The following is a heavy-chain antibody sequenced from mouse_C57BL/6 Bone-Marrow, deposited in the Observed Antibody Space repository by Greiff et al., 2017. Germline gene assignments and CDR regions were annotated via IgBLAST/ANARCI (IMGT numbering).Heavy chain of an antibody. CDR1: GFSLTSYG. Sequence: VMLVESGPGLVQPSQSLSITCTVSGFSLTSYGVHWVRQSPGKGLEWLGVIWSGGSTDYNAAFISRLSISKDNSKSQVFFKMNSLQADDTAIYYCARKNTVVGYFDVWGTGTTVTVSS. CDR3: ARKNTVVGYFDV. V-gene: IGHV2-2*01. D-gene: IGHD1-1*01. CDR2: IWSGGST. J-gene: IGHJ1*03.